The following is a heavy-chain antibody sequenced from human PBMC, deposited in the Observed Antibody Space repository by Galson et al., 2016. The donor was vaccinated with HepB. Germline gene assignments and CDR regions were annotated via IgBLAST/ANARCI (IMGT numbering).Heavy chain of an antibody. Sequence: SLRLSCAASGVSFSSFVMSWVRQAPGKGLEWVSSIDSTGDSTSYADSVKGRCTISRDNSENTLFLQMNNLRAEDTALYYCVIDPRGTQWLVVRGAFDIWGQGTLVTVSS. CDR3: VIDPRGTQWLVVRGAFDI. CDR2: IDSTGDST. D-gene: IGHD3-22*01. CDR1: GVSFSSFV. V-gene: IGHV3-23*01. J-gene: IGHJ3*02.